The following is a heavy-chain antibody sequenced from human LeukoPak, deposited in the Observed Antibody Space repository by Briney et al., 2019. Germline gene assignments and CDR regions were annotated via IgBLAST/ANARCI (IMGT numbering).Heavy chain of an antibody. Sequence: PSETLSLTCTVSGGSISSSSYYWGWIRQPPGKGLEWIGSIYYSGSTYYNPSLKSRVTISVDTSKNQFSLKLGSVTAADTAVYYCARHFWSGGSAYCSGGSCYPALDYWGQGTLVTVSS. CDR2: IYYSGST. CDR1: GGSISSSSYY. CDR3: ARHFWSGGSAYCSGGSCYPALDY. D-gene: IGHD2-15*01. J-gene: IGHJ4*02. V-gene: IGHV4-39*01.